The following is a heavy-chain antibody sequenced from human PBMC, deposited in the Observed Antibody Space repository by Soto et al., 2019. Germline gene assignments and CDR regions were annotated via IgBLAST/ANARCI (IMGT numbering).Heavy chain of an antibody. V-gene: IGHV4-30-2*01. CDR1: GGSISSGGYS. CDR2: IYHSGST. J-gene: IGHJ6*02. Sequence: QLQLQESGSGLVKPSQTLSLTCAVSGGSISSGGYSWSWIRQPPGKGLEWIGYIYHSGSTYYNPSLKSRGTISVDRSKNQFSLKLSSVTAADTAVYYCARGPKNYYYYYGMDVWGQGTTVTVSS. CDR3: ARGPKNYYYYYGMDV.